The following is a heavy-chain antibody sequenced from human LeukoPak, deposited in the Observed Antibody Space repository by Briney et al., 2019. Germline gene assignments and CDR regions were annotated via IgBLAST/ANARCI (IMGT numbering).Heavy chain of an antibody. Sequence: ASVKVSFRASGYTFTGYYMHWVRQAPGQGLEWMGWINPNSGGTNYAQKFQGRVTMTRDTSISTAYMELSRLRSDDTAVYYCARDVCGSCYSGWFDPWGQGTLATVSS. CDR3: ARDVCGSCYSGWFDP. CDR1: GYTFTGYY. CDR2: INPNSGGT. V-gene: IGHV1-2*02. J-gene: IGHJ5*02. D-gene: IGHD2-15*01.